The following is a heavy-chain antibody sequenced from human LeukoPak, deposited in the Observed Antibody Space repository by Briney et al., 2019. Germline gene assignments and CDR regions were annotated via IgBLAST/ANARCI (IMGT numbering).Heavy chain of an antibody. J-gene: IGHJ4*02. CDR1: GGTFSSYA. V-gene: IGHV1-69*13. CDR2: IIPIFGTA. CDR3: ARDQCGSGSYYKPFDY. Sequence: SVKVSCKASGGTFSSYAISWVRQAPGQGLEWMGGIIPIFGTANYAQKFQGRVTITADESTSTAYMELSSLRSEDTAVYYCARDQCGSGSYYKPFDYWGQGTLVTVSS. D-gene: IGHD3-10*01.